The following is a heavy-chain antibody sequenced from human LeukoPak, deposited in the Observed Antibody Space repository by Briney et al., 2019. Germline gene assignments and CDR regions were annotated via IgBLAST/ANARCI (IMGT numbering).Heavy chain of an antibody. CDR3: ARRPTRKYYMDV. V-gene: IGHV4-59*12. CDR2: IYYSGST. Sequence: SETLSLTCTVSGGSISSYYWSWIRQPPGKGLEWIGYIYYSGSTNYNPSLKSRVTISVDTSKNQFSLKLSSVTAADTAVYYCARRPTRKYYMDVWGKGTTVTVSS. CDR1: GGSISSYY. J-gene: IGHJ6*03.